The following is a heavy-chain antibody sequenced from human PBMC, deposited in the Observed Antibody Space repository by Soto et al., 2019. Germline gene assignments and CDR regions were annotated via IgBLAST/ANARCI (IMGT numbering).Heavy chain of an antibody. CDR1: GGTFSSYA. J-gene: IGHJ4*02. CDR3: ARSVTSIVGATNLFDY. Sequence: SVKVSCKASGGTFSSYAISWVRQAPGQGLEWMGGIIPIFGTANYAQKFQGRVTITADESTSTAYMELSSLRSEDTAVYYCARSVTSIVGATNLFDYWGQGTLVAVSS. V-gene: IGHV1-69*13. CDR2: IIPIFGTA. D-gene: IGHD1-26*01.